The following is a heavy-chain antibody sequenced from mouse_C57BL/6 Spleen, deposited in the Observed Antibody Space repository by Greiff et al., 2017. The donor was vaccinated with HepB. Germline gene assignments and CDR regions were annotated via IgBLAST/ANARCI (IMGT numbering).Heavy chain of an antibody. CDR2: INPNNGGT. Sequence: VQLQQSGPELVKPGASVKIPCKASGYTFTDYNMDWVKQSHGKSLEWIGDINPNNGGTIYNQKFKGKATLTVDKSSGTAYMELRSLTSEDTAVYYCAREYYGSSLGAMDYWGQGTSVTVSS. J-gene: IGHJ4*01. V-gene: IGHV1-18*01. D-gene: IGHD1-1*01. CDR3: AREYYGSSLGAMDY. CDR1: GYTFTDYN.